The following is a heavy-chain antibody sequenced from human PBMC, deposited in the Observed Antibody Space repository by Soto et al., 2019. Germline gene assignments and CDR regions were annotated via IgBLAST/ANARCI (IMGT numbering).Heavy chain of an antibody. V-gene: IGHV3-53*04. J-gene: IGHJ6*02. Sequence: EVQLVESGGGLVQPGGSLRLSCAASGIPVSSNYMTWVRQAPGKGLEWVSVLHSGGDTYYANSVKGRFTISRHDSTNMLFLQMNSLTAEDTAVYYCARAGPYYYASRMDVWGQGTTVTVSS. CDR2: LHSGGDT. D-gene: IGHD3-10*01. CDR3: ARAGPYYYASRMDV. CDR1: GIPVSSNY.